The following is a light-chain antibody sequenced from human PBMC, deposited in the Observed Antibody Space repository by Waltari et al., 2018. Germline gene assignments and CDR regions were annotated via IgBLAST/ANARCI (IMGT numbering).Light chain of an antibody. Sequence: DIRMTQSPPSLPASLGDSVTITCRASQGIRSYLYWYQQKPGQAPKLLIYDASSLQSGVPSRFSGSGFGPALTLTINSLQPEDFAVYFCQQTYSHFRTFGHETKVDVK. V-gene: IGKV1-39*01. CDR3: QQTYSHFRT. CDR1: QGIRSY. J-gene: IGKJ1*01. CDR2: DAS.